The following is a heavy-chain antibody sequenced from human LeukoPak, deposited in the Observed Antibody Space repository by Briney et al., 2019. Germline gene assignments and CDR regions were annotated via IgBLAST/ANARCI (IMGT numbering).Heavy chain of an antibody. CDR2: IKGDGSTT. CDR3: ARDYAGSPDY. Sequence: AGSLRLSCTASGFTFSTYWINWVRQSPGKGLVWVALIKGDGSTTTHADSVKGRFTISRDNAKNTAYLQMNSLRDEDTAVYFCARDYAGSPDYWGQGTLVTVSA. CDR1: GFTFSTYW. V-gene: IGHV3-74*03. J-gene: IGHJ4*02. D-gene: IGHD3-10*01.